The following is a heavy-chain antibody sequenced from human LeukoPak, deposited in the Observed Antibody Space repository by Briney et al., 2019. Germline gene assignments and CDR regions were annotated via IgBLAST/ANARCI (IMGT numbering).Heavy chain of an antibody. J-gene: IGHJ5*02. CDR2: INHSGST. V-gene: IGHV4-34*01. CDR3: ARGYTLLFGWFDP. CDR1: GVSFSGYY. D-gene: IGHD2-21*02. Sequence: NPSETLSLTCAVYGVSFSGYYWSWIRQPPGKGLEWIGEINHSGSTNYNPSLKSRVTISVDTSKNQFSLKLSSVTAADTAVYYCARGYTLLFGWFDPWSQGTLVTVSS.